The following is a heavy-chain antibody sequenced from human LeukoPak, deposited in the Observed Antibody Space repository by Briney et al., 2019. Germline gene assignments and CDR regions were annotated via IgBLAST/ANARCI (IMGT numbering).Heavy chain of an antibody. Sequence: GGSLRLSCAASGFTFSSYSMNWVRQAPGKGLEWVSSISSSSSYIYYADSVKGRFTISRDNVKNSLYLQMNSLRAEDTAVYYCARDLVPAATGGYFQHWGQGTLVTVSS. CDR3: ARDLVPAATGGYFQH. D-gene: IGHD2-2*01. CDR1: GFTFSSYS. J-gene: IGHJ1*01. CDR2: ISSSSSYI. V-gene: IGHV3-21*01.